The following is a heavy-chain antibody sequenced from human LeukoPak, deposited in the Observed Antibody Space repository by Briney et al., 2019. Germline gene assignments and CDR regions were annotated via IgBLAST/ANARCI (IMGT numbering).Heavy chain of an antibody. V-gene: IGHV1-18*01. CDR3: ARDHSSSWYYGAFDI. D-gene: IGHD6-13*01. Sequence: ASVKVSCKASGYTFTSSGISWGRQAPGQGLEWMGWIRAYNGNTNYAQKLQGRVTMTTDTSTSTAYMELRSQRSDDTAVYYCARDHSSSWYYGAFDIWGQGTMVTVSS. CDR1: GYTFTSSG. J-gene: IGHJ3*02. CDR2: IRAYNGNT.